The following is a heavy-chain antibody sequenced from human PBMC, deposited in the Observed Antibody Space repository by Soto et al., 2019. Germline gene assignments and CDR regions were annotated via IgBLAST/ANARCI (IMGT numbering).Heavy chain of an antibody. D-gene: IGHD1-1*01. Sequence: PSETLSLTCAVYGGSFSGYYWSWIRQPPGKGLEWIGEINHSGSTNYNPSLKSRVTISVDTPKNQFSLKLSSVTAADTAVYYCARVPRRKLGRFDYWGQGTLVTVSS. CDR3: ARVPRRKLGRFDY. J-gene: IGHJ4*02. CDR2: INHSGST. CDR1: GGSFSGYY. V-gene: IGHV4-34*01.